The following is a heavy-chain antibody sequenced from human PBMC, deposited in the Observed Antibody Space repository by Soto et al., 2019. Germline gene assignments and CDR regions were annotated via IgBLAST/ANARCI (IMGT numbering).Heavy chain of an antibody. J-gene: IGHJ3*02. Sequence: SETLSLTCAVYGGSFSGYYWSWIRQPPGKGLEWIGEINHSGSTNYNPSLKSRVTISVDTSKNQFSLKLSSVTAADTAVYYCARAEYSSSPTARTPFDIWGQGTMVTVSS. V-gene: IGHV4-34*01. CDR1: GGSFSGYY. CDR2: INHSGST. D-gene: IGHD6-6*01. CDR3: ARAEYSSSPTARTPFDI.